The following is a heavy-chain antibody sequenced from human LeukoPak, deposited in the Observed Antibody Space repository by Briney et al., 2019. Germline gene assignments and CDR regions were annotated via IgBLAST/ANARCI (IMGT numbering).Heavy chain of an antibody. Sequence: PSETLSLTCTVSGGSISSGSYYWSWIRQPAGKGLEWIGRIYTSGSTNYNPSLKSRVTISVDTSKNQFSLKLSSVTAADTAVYYCASYSAYYYDSSLLGAFDIWGQGTMVTVSS. D-gene: IGHD3-22*01. CDR2: IYTSGST. CDR3: ASYSAYYYDSSLLGAFDI. J-gene: IGHJ3*02. V-gene: IGHV4-61*02. CDR1: GGSISSGSYY.